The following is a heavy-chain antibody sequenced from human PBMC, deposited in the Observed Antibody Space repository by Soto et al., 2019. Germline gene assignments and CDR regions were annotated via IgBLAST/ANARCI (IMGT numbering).Heavy chain of an antibody. CDR2: ISAGSEGA. J-gene: IGHJ4*02. CDR1: GFTFSSHA. CDR3: ARDLWWYLH. Sequence: EVQLLESGGGLVQPGGALRLSCAASGFTFSSHAMSWVRQAPGKGLEWISSISAGSEGAYYAVSVKGGFTISRDNSNNTLYLQMNSLRAEATAVYYCARDLWWYLHWGQGTLVTVSS. V-gene: IGHV3-23*01. D-gene: IGHD2-15*01.